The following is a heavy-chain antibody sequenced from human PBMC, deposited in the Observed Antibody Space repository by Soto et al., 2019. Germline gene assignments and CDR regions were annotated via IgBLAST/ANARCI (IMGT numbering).Heavy chain of an antibody. J-gene: IGHJ1*01. CDR1: GFTFSSYS. Sequence: GGSLRLSCAASGFTFSSYSINWVRQAPGKGLEWVSSISSSSSYIYYADSVKGRFTISRDNAKNSLYLQMNSLRAEDTAVYYCASGGSGWSGAEYFQHWGQGTLVTVSS. CDR2: ISSSSSYI. V-gene: IGHV3-21*01. D-gene: IGHD6-19*01. CDR3: ASGGSGWSGAEYFQH.